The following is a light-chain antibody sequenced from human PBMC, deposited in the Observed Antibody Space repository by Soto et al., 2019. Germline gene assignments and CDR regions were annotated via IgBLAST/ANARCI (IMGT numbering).Light chain of an antibody. CDR3: QQYNSYWT. Sequence: DIRMTQSPSTLSAFVGDRVTITCRASQSISLSLAWYQQKPGKAPDLLTSDASNLERGVPSRFSGSGSGTEFTLTISSLQPDDFATYYCQQYNSYWTVGPGTKVDSK. CDR1: QSISLS. J-gene: IGKJ1*01. V-gene: IGKV1-5*01. CDR2: DAS.